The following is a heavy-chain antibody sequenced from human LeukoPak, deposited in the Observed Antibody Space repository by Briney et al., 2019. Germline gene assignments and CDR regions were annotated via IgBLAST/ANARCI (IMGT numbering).Heavy chain of an antibody. CDR2: ISGSGGST. J-gene: IGHJ3*02. CDR3: AKGQLRPGAFDI. D-gene: IGHD1-1*01. V-gene: IGHV3-23*01. Sequence: GGSLRLSCAASGFTFSSYAMSWVRPAPRKGLEWVSAISGSGGSTYYADSVKGRFTISRDNSKNTLYLQMNSLRAEDTAVYYCAKGQLRPGAFDIWGQGTMVTVSS. CDR1: GFTFSSYA.